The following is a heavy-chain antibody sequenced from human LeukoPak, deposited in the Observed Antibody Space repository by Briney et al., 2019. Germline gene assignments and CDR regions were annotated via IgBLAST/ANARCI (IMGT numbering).Heavy chain of an antibody. CDR1: GYSFTAYY. V-gene: IGHV5-51*01. CDR3: ARHVFGGSYPDY. Sequence: GESLKISCKASGYSFTAYYIGWVRQMPGKGLEWMGIIYPGDSVTRYSPSFQGQVTISADKSITTAYLQWSSLKASDTARYYCARHVFGGSYPDYWGQGTLVTVSS. J-gene: IGHJ4*02. CDR2: IYPGDSVT. D-gene: IGHD3-16*02.